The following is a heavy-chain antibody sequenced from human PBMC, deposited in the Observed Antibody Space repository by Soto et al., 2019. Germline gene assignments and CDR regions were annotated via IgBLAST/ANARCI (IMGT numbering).Heavy chain of an antibody. D-gene: IGHD3-3*01. CDR2: TYYRSKWYN. CDR1: VYSVSSKTGA. V-gene: IGHV6-1*01. Sequence: SQILSLTCAISVYSVSSKTGAWNWIIQSPSRGLEWLGRTYYRSKWYNDYAVSVKSRITINPDTSKNPFSLQLNSVTPEDTAVYFCAREALPYFDIRSGFLSFDPLGQGTLVQVSS. J-gene: IGHJ5*02. CDR3: AREALPYFDIRSGFLSFDP.